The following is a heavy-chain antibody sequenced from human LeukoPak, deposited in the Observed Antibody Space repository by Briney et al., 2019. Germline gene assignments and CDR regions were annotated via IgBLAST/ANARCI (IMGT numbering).Heavy chain of an antibody. J-gene: IGHJ6*04. CDR2: ISSSGSTI. V-gene: IGHV3-48*03. Sequence: GGSLRLSCAASGFTFSSYEMNWVRQAPGKGLEWVSYISSSGSTIYYADSVKGRFTISRDNAKNSLYLQMNSLRAEDTAVYYCASGVRYFDWWIPLDYWGKGTTVTVSS. CDR1: GFTFSSYE. CDR3: ASGVRYFDWWIPLDY. D-gene: IGHD3-9*01.